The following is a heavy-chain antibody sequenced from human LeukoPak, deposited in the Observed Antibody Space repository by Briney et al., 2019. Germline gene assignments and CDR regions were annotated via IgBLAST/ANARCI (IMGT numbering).Heavy chain of an antibody. CDR3: ARSLRVEGYCSGGSCYAVVY. Sequence: ASVKVSCKASGYTFTGYYMHWVRQAPGQGLEWMGWINPNSGGTNYAQKFQGRVTMTRDTSISTAYVGLSRLRSDDTAVYYCARSLRVEGYCSGGSCYAVVYWGQGTLVTVSS. D-gene: IGHD2-15*01. J-gene: IGHJ4*02. V-gene: IGHV1-2*02. CDR1: GYTFTGYY. CDR2: INPNSGGT.